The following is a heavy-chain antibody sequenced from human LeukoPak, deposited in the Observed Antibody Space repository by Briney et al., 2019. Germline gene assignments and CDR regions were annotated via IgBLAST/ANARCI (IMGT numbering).Heavy chain of an antibody. CDR3: ARTYYYGSGNYNDAFDI. J-gene: IGHJ3*02. CDR2: IGTIASIT. D-gene: IGHD3-10*01. Sequence: GGSLRLSCAASGFSFSDHYMDWVRQAPGKGLEWVSYIGTIASITYYGDSVRGRFTISRDNAKNSLYLQMNSLRAEDTAIYYCARTYYYGSGNYNDAFDIWGQGTMVTVSS. CDR1: GFSFSDHY. V-gene: IGHV3-11*01.